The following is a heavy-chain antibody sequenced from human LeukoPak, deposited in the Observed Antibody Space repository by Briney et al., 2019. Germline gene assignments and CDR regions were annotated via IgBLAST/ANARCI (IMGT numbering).Heavy chain of an antibody. D-gene: IGHD3-3*01. V-gene: IGHV4-59*01. Sequence: PSETLSLTCTVSGGPISSYYWSWIRQPPGKGLEWTGYIYYSGSTNYNPSLKSRVTISVDTSKNQFSLKLSSVTAADTAVYYCARDRPNYDFWSGYPYYYGMDVWGQGTTVTVSS. CDR1: GGPISSYY. CDR2: IYYSGST. CDR3: ARDRPNYDFWSGYPYYYGMDV. J-gene: IGHJ6*02.